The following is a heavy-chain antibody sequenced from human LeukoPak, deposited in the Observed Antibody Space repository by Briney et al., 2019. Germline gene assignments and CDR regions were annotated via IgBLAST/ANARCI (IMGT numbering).Heavy chain of an antibody. V-gene: IGHV1-18*01. D-gene: IGHD6-13*01. Sequence: AASVKLSCKASGHTFTSYGISWVRQAPGQGLEWMGWISAYNGNTNYAQKLQGRVTMTTDTSTTTAYMYLRSLRSDDTAVYYCARERAAAEDYWGQGTLVSVSS. CDR2: ISAYNGNT. CDR3: ARERAAAEDY. CDR1: GHTFTSYG. J-gene: IGHJ4*02.